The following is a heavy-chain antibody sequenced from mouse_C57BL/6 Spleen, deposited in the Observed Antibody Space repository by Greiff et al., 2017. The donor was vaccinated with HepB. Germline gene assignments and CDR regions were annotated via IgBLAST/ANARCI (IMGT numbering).Heavy chain of an antibody. J-gene: IGHJ3*01. V-gene: IGHV14-4*01. CDR3: TTFYYSNYGFAY. CDR2: IDPENGDT. D-gene: IGHD2-5*01. CDR1: GFNIKDDY. Sequence: EVQLQQSGAELVRPGASVKLSCTASGFNIKDDYMHWVKQRPEQGLEWIGWIDPENGDTEYASKFQGKATITADTSSNTAYLQLSSLTSEDTAVYYCTTFYYSNYGFAYWGQGTLVTVSA.